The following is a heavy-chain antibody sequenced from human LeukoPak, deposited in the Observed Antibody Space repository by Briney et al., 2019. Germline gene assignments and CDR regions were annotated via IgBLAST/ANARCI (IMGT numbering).Heavy chain of an antibody. J-gene: IGHJ6*03. CDR2: IIPIFGTA. D-gene: IGHD5-12*01. Sequence: SVKVSCKASGGTFSSYAISWVRQAPGQGLEWMGGIIPIFGTANYAQKFQGRVTITADESTSTACMELSSLRSEDTAVYYCAGGYSGYNGYLKGYYYYYMDVWGKGTTVTISS. CDR3: AGGYSGYNGYLKGYYYYYMDV. V-gene: IGHV1-69*13. CDR1: GGTFSSYA.